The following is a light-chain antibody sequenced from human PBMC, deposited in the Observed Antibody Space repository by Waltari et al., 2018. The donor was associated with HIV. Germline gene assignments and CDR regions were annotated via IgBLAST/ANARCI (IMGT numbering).Light chain of an antibody. CDR3: QQSYSSPRT. V-gene: IGKV1-39*01. CDR2: ATS. CDR1: QTFNTY. Sequence: DIQMTQSQSSLSASVRDRASITCRASQTFNTYLNWYQQKPGKAPNLLIFATSTLQSGVPSRFSGSGSGPDFTLTISSLQPEDFATYYCQQSYSSPRTFGQGTKVEVK. J-gene: IGKJ1*01.